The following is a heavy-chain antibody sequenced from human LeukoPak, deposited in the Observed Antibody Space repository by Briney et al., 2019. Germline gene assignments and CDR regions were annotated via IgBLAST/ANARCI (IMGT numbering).Heavy chain of an antibody. V-gene: IGHV3-9*03. CDR1: GFTFDDYA. Sequence: GGSLRLSCAASGFTFDDYAMHWVRQAPGKGQEWASGISWNSGSIGYADSVKGRFTISRDNAKNSLYLQMNSLRAEDMALYYCAKDRRGYSYGCEFDYWGQGTLVTVSS. J-gene: IGHJ4*02. CDR2: ISWNSGSI. D-gene: IGHD5-18*01. CDR3: AKDRRGYSYGCEFDY.